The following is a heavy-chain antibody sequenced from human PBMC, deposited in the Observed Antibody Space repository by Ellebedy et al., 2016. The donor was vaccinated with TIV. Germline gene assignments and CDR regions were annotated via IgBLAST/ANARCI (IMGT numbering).Heavy chain of an antibody. J-gene: IGHJ5*02. D-gene: IGHD3-10*01. CDR1: GFTFRNYG. CDR3: ARDFGYAYGFYNFFDP. CDR2: IWYDGTNK. V-gene: IGHV3-33*08. Sequence: GESLKISCAGSGFTFRNYGMNWVRQAPGKGLEWVAVIWYDGTNKKYGASVKGRFPISRHNSKNTLYMQMTSLRAEDTAVYYCARDFGYAYGFYNFFDPWGQGTLVTVSS.